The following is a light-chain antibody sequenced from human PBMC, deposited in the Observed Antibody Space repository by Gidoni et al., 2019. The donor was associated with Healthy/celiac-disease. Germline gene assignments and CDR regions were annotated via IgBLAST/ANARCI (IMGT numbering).Light chain of an antibody. Sequence: DIVMTQSPDPLAVSLGERSTHNCKSSQSVLYSSNNKNYLAWYQQKPGQPPKLLIYWASTRESGVPDRFSGSGSGTDFTLTISSLQAEDVAVYYCQQYYSTPQTFGQGTKVEIK. CDR3: QQYYSTPQT. CDR2: WAS. V-gene: IGKV4-1*01. J-gene: IGKJ1*01. CDR1: QSVLYSSNNKNY.